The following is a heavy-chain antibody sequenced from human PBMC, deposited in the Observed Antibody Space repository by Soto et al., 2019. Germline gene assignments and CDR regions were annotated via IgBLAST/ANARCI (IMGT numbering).Heavy chain of an antibody. CDR2: ISGSGGST. CDR3: AKAEQQLVKGVLDV. D-gene: IGHD6-13*01. CDR1: GFTFSSYA. J-gene: IGHJ6*02. V-gene: IGHV3-23*01. Sequence: PGGSLRLSCAASGFTFSSYAMSWVRQAPGKGLEWVSAISGSGGSTYYADSVKGRFTISRDNSKNTLYLQMNSLRAEDTAVYYFAKAEQQLVKGVLDVWGQGTTVTVSS.